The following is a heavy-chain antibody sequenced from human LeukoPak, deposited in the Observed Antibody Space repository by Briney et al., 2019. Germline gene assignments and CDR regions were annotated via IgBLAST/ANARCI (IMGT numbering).Heavy chain of an antibody. J-gene: IGHJ4*02. V-gene: IGHV3-21*01. D-gene: IGHD6-19*01. CDR3: ARDNRFASGWPDVY. CDR2: ISTSSSYI. Sequence: MXGGGPXPGKGRGGVSSISTSSSYIYYAASVKGPFTISRDNAKNSLYLQMNSLRAEDTAVYYCARDNRFASGWPDVYWGQGTLVTVSS.